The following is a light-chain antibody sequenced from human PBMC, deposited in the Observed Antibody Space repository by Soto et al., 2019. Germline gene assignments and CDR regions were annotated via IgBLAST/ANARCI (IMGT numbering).Light chain of an antibody. CDR2: STS. CDR3: QQYGNSPWT. CDR1: QSVSSN. V-gene: IGKV3-20*01. Sequence: EIVMTQSPATLSVSPGERATLTCRASQSVSSNLAWYQQKPGQAPRLLIYSTSSRATGSPDRFSGSGSGTDFTLTISRLEPEDFAVYYCQQYGNSPWTFGQGTKVEIK. J-gene: IGKJ1*01.